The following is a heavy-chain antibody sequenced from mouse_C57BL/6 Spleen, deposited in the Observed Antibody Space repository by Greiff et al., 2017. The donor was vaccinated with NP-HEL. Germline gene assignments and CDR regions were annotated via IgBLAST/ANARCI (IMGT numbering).Heavy chain of an antibody. D-gene: IGHD1-1*01. V-gene: IGHV1-50*01. CDR1: GYTFTSYW. Sequence: QVQLKQPGAELVKPGASVKLSCKASGYTFTSYWMQWVKQRPGQGLEWIGEIDPSDSYTNYNQKFKGKATLTVDTSSSTAYMQLSSLTSEDSAVYYCARSYYGSSYDWFAYWGQGTLVTVSA. J-gene: IGHJ3*01. CDR3: ARSYYGSSYDWFAY. CDR2: IDPSDSYT.